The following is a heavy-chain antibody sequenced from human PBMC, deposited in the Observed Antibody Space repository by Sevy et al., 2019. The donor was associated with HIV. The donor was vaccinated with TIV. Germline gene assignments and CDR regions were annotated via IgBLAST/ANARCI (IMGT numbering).Heavy chain of an antibody. CDR1: GFAFSTHA. CDR3: ARDGGNSVKWYPLY. V-gene: IGHV3-30-3*01. Sequence: QQGESLKISCAASGFAFSTHAMHWVRPAPGKGLGWVAVISYEGTGTFYAASVEGRFTISRDNSKNKLSLQINSLRPEDTAVYYCARDGGNSVKWYPLYWGHGTLVTVSS. CDR2: ISYEGTGT. J-gene: IGHJ4*01. D-gene: IGHD2-2*01.